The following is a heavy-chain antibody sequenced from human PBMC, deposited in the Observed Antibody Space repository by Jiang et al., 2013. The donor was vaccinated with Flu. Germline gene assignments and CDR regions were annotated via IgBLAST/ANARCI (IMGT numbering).Heavy chain of an antibody. Sequence: GRSLRLSCAASGFTFSSYGMHWVRQAPGKGLEWVAVISYHAGHIYYADSVRGRFTVSRDNSNNILCLQMNSLRPDDTALYYCAREEGEMLNHVPLSDCWGQGTQVTVSS. J-gene: IGHJ4*02. CDR1: GFTFSSYG. V-gene: IGHV3-30*03. CDR2: ISYHAGHI. D-gene: IGHD3-16*01. CDR3: AREEGEMLNHVPLSDC.